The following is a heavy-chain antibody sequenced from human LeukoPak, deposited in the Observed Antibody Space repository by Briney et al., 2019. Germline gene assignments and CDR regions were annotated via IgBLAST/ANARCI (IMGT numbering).Heavy chain of an antibody. CDR3: ARQDGSAWYYFDY. D-gene: IGHD6-19*01. Sequence: GESLKISCKGSGYSFTSYWIAWVRQMPGKGLEWMGIILPGDSDTRYSPSFQGQVTISANKSISTAYLQWSSLKASDTAMYYCARQDGSAWYYFDYWGQGTLVTVSS. CDR1: GYSFTSYW. V-gene: IGHV5-51*01. J-gene: IGHJ4*02. CDR2: ILPGDSDT.